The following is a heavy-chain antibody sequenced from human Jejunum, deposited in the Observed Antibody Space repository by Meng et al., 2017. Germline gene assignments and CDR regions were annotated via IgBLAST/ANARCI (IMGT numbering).Heavy chain of an antibody. D-gene: IGHD3-9*01. J-gene: IGHJ6*02. CDR1: AFTFSSYS. CDR2: ISSSSDYI. V-gene: IGHV3-21*01. Sequence: GESLKISCAASAFTFSSYSFNWVRQAPGKGLEWVSSISSSSDYIYYADSVKGRFTISRDNAKNSLYLQMYSLTGEDTAVYYCARDHIVRKLRYFSYGMEVWGQGTTVTVSS. CDR3: ARDHIVRKLRYFSYGMEV.